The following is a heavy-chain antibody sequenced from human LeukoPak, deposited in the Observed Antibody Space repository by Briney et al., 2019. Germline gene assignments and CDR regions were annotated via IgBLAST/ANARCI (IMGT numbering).Heavy chain of an antibody. D-gene: IGHD1-1*01. Sequence: SVKVSCKASGDTFRSYSFNWVRQAPGQGLEWMGGIIPIFDTTYYAQKFQGRVTITADESTSTAYMELSSLRYEDTAVYYCASRNNWNFFYGLAVGGRGPTVTVSS. J-gene: IGHJ6*04. V-gene: IGHV1-69*01. CDR3: ASRNNWNFFYGLAV. CDR2: IIPIFDTT. CDR1: GDTFRSYS.